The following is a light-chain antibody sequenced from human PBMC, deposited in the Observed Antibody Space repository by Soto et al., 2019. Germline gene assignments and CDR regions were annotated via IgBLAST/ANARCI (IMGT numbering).Light chain of an antibody. CDR3: QQSNSSPPT. J-gene: IGKJ4*01. CDR2: DAS. V-gene: IGKV3-15*01. CDR1: QSVRNN. Sequence: EIVMTQSPATLSVSPGERATLSCRASQSVRNNLAWYQQKPGQGPRLLIYDASTRATGIPARFSGSGSGTDFTLTISSLQPEDFATYFCQQSNSSPPTFGGGTKVDIK.